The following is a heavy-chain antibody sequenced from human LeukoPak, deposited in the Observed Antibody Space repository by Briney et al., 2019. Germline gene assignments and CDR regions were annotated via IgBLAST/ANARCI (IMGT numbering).Heavy chain of an antibody. J-gene: IGHJ4*02. CDR1: GFGLSSYE. D-gene: IGHD1-1*01. Sequence: GGSLRLSCAASGFGLSSYEMNWVRQAPGKGLEWVSYSSSSSTTNHYADSVKGRFTISRDNAKNSLYLQMNYLRAEDTAVYYCARDWKFWGQGTLVTVSS. V-gene: IGHV3-48*03. CDR3: ARDWKF. CDR2: SSSSSTTN.